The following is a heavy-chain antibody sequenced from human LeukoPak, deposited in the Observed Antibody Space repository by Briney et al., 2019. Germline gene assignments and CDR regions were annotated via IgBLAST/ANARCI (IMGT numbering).Heavy chain of an antibody. CDR2: ISSSSSYI. J-gene: IGHJ4*02. CDR3: ARAGSGLFPARGNSGCLDY. D-gene: IGHD5-12*01. V-gene: IGHV3-21*01. Sequence: PGGSLRLSCAASGFTFSSYSMNWVRQAPGKGLEWVSSISSSSSYIYYADSVKGRFTISRDNAKNSVYLQMTTLRDEHTAVYYCARAGSGLFPARGNSGCLDYWGEGTLLTASS. CDR1: GFTFSSYS.